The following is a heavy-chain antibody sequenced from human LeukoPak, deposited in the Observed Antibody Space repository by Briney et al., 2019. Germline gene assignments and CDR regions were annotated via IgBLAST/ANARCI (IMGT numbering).Heavy chain of an antibody. CDR2: INHSGST. J-gene: IGHJ6*02. CDR3: ARGPPSAAAIYYYGMDV. Sequence: TTSETLSLTCAVYGGSFSGYYWSWIRQPPGKGLEWIGEINHSGSTNYNPSLKSRVTISVDTSKNQFSLKLSSVTAADTAVYYCARGPPSAAAIYYYGMDVWGQGTTVTVSS. V-gene: IGHV4-34*01. D-gene: IGHD2-2*01. CDR1: GGSFSGYY.